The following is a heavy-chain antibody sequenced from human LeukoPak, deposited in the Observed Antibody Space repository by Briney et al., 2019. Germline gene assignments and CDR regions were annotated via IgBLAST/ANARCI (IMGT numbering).Heavy chain of an antibody. CDR2: ISGSGGST. V-gene: IGHV3-23*01. CDR1: GFTFSSYA. Sequence: GGSLRLSCAASGFTFSSYAMSWVRQAPGKGLEWVSAISGSGGSTYYADSVKGRFTISRDNSKNTLYLQMNSLRAEDTAVYYCAKAAPYCGGDCHYYYYGMDVWGQGTTVTVSS. J-gene: IGHJ6*02. CDR3: AKAAPYCGGDCHYYYYGMDV. D-gene: IGHD2-21*02.